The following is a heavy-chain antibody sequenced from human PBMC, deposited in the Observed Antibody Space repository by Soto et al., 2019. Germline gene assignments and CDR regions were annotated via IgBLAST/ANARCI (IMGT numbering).Heavy chain of an antibody. D-gene: IGHD6-19*01. Sequence: EVQLVESGGGLVQPGGSLRLSCAASGFTCSSYSMHWVRQAPGKGLEFVSAISYNGGSTYYANSVKGRFTISRDDSKNTLYLHMGSLRAEDMAVYYCARVGSGSGLDYWGQGTLVTVSS. CDR3: ARVGSGSGLDY. CDR1: GFTCSSYS. CDR2: ISYNGGST. V-gene: IGHV3-64*01. J-gene: IGHJ4*02.